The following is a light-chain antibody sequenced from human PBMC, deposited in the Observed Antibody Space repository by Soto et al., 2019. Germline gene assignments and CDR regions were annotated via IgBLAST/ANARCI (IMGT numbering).Light chain of an antibody. CDR3: SSYTSSSTLLYV. Sequence: QSALTQPASVSGSPGQSITISCTGTSRAVGGYNYVSWYQQHPGKAPKLMIYDVSNRPSGVSIRFSGSKSGNTASLTISGLQAEDEADYYCSSYTSSSTLLYVFGTGTKLTVL. V-gene: IGLV2-14*01. J-gene: IGLJ1*01. CDR2: DVS. CDR1: SRAVGGYNY.